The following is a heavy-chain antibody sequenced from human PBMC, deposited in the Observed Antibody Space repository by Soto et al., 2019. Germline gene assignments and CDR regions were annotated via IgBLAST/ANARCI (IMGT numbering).Heavy chain of an antibody. J-gene: IGHJ3*02. V-gene: IGHV3-7*01. Sequence: EVQLAESGGGLVRPGGSLRISCADSGFTFSRSWMSWVRQAPGKGLEWVANIKQDGSEKYYVDSVKGRFTISRDNGKNSLYLQMNSLRVEDTAVYYCARIKSGSYLRMAFDSWGQGTIVTVSS. D-gene: IGHD1-26*01. CDR3: ARIKSGSYLRMAFDS. CDR1: GFTFSRSW. CDR2: IKQDGSEK.